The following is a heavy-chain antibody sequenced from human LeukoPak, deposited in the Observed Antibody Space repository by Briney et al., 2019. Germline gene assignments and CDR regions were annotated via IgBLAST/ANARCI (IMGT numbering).Heavy chain of an antibody. Sequence: GGSLRLSCAASGFTFSSYSMNWVRQAPGKGLEWVSSISSSSSYIYYADSVKGRFTISRDNAKNSLYLQMNSLRAEDTAVYYCARTTGGSGSEFFHGWGRETVVSVSS. CDR1: GFTFSSYS. CDR3: ARTTGGSGSEFFHG. J-gene: IGHJ4*02. CDR2: ISSSSSYI. D-gene: IGHD3-10*01. V-gene: IGHV3-21*01.